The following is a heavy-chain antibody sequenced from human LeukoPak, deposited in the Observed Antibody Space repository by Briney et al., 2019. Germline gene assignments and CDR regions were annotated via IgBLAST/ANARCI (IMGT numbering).Heavy chain of an antibody. J-gene: IGHJ4*02. V-gene: IGHV3-30*02. CDR1: GFTFSSYG. CDR2: IRYDGSNK. D-gene: IGHD6-13*01. CDR3: AKDRYSSSLLYFDY. Sequence: GGSLRLSCAASGFTFSSYGMHWVRQAPGKGLEWVAFIRYDGSNKYYADSVKGRFTISRDNSKNTLYLQMNSLRAEDMAVYYCAKDRYSSSLLYFDYWGQGTLVTVSS.